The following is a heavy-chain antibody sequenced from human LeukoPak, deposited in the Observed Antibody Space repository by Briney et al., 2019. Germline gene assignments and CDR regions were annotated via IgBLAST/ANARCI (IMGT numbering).Heavy chain of an antibody. CDR1: GFTFSSYG. D-gene: IGHD3-10*01. V-gene: IGHV3-33*01. J-gene: IGHJ4*02. Sequence: QPGGSLRLSCAASGFTFSSYGMHWVRQAPGKGLEWVAVIWYDGSNKYYADSVKGRFTISRDNSKNTLYLQMNSLRAEDTAVYYCARGRWFGELFEVPPGDELDYWGQGTLVTVSS. CDR2: IWYDGSNK. CDR3: ARGRWFGELFEVPPGDELDY.